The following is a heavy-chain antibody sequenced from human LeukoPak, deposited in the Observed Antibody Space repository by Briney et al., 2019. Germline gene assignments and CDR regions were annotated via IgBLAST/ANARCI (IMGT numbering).Heavy chain of an antibody. CDR2: IILIFGRA. D-gene: IGHD3-10*01. CDR1: GGTFSSYA. Sequence: GSSVKVSCKASGGTFSSYAISWVRQAPGQGLEWMGMIILIFGRANYAQKFQGRVTITTDESTSKAYMELSSLRSEDTAVYYCARYAGHPLVRGVAFEYWGQGTLVLVSS. V-gene: IGHV1-69*05. CDR3: ARYAGHPLVRGVAFEY. J-gene: IGHJ4*02.